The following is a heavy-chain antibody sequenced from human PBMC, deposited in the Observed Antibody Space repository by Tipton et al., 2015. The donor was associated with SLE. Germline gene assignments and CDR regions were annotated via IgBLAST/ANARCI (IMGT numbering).Heavy chain of an antibody. CDR1: GYTFTSYW. J-gene: IGHJ3*02. Sequence: VQLVQSGPEVKKPGESLRISCKGSGYTFTSYWIGWARQMPGKGLEWMGIIHPGDSDTKYSPSIQGQVTISADKSVSTACLQWSSLKASDTAMYYCARVLEVSHRAFDIWGRGTMVTVSS. CDR2: IHPGDSDT. D-gene: IGHD5/OR15-5a*01. V-gene: IGHV5-51*01. CDR3: ARVLEVSHRAFDI.